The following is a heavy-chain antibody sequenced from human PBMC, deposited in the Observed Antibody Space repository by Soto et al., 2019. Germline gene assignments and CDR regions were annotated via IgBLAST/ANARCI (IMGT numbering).Heavy chain of an antibody. J-gene: IGHJ4*02. V-gene: IGHV3-30*18. CDR2: ISDDGDKR. Sequence: PGGSLRLSCVGSGFTFSNYGMHWVRQPPGKGLEWVALISDDGDKRYYADSVRGGLIISRDNSKDTLYLQMNSLGPDDTAVYFCAKARVRIVGANSFDYWGQGTPVTVSS. CDR1: GFTFSNYG. CDR3: AKARVRIVGANSFDY. D-gene: IGHD1-26*01.